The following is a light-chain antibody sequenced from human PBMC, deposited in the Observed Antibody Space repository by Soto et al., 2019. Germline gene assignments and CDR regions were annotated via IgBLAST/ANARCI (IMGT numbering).Light chain of an antibody. Sequence: QSVLTQPASVSGSPGQSITISCSGTSSDVGTYNLVSWYQQYPGKAPRLMIYEVTKRPSGVSNRFSGSKSGNTASLTISGLQPEDEADYYCCSYAGSSSSIFGTGTKVTAL. CDR2: EVT. CDR1: SSDVGTYNL. J-gene: IGLJ1*01. CDR3: CSYAGSSSSI. V-gene: IGLV2-23*02.